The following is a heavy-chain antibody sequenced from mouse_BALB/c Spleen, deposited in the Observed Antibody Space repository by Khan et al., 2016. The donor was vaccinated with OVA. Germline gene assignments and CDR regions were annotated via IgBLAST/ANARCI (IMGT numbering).Heavy chain of an antibody. CDR1: GYTFTDYV. V-gene: IGHV1-81*01. CDR3: ARSYYGSSYFDY. Sequence: VKLLESGPELVKPGASVKMSCKASGYTFTDYVISWVKQRTGQGLEWIGEIYPGSGSTYYNEKFKGKATLTADKSSNTAYMKLSSLTSEDSAVYFCARSYYGSSYFDYWGQGTTLTVSS. CDR2: IYPGSGST. D-gene: IGHD1-1*01. J-gene: IGHJ2*01.